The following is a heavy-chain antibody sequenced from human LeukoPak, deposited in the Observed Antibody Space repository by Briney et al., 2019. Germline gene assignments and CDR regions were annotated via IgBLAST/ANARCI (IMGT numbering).Heavy chain of an antibody. V-gene: IGHV4-59*01. CDR3: ARAGQCGGDCYSLDY. CDR1: GGSINGYS. D-gene: IGHD2-21*02. CDR2: MYYSGST. J-gene: IGHJ4*02. Sequence: PSETLSLTCTVSGGSINGYSWTWIRQPPGKGLEWLGYMYYSGSTNYNPSLKRRVTISVDTSKNQLSLKLRSVTAVDTAVYYCARAGQCGGDCYSLDYWGQGTLVTVSS.